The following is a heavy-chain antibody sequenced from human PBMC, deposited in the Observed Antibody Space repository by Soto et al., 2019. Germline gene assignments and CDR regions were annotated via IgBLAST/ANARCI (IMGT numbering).Heavy chain of an antibody. CDR1: GFTFSSYA. CDR3: LLGYCSGGSCSPLDFGY. CDR2: ISSNGGST. Sequence: PGGSLRLSCSASGFTFSSYAMHWVRQAPGKGLEYVSAISSNGGSTYYADSVKGRFTISRDNSKNTLYLQMSSLRAEDTAVYYCLLGYCSGGSCSPLDFGYWGQETLVTVPS. J-gene: IGHJ4*02. D-gene: IGHD2-15*01. V-gene: IGHV3-64D*06.